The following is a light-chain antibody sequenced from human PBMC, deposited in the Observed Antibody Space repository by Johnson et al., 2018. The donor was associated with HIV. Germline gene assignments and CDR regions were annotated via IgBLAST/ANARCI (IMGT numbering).Light chain of an antibody. CDR1: SSNIGNNY. J-gene: IGLJ1*01. Sequence: QSVLTQPPSVSAAPGQKVAISCSGSSSNIGNNYVSWYQQLPGTAPKLLIYENDKRPSGIPDRFSGSKSGMSATLAITGLQTGDEADYYCGTWDTSLNAFVFGTGTSVIVL. V-gene: IGLV1-51*02. CDR2: END. CDR3: GTWDTSLNAFV.